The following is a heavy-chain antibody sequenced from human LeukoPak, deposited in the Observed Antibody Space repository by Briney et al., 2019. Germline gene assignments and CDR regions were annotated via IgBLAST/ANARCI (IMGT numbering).Heavy chain of an antibody. V-gene: IGHV4-59*01. CDR1: GGSISSYY. CDR2: IYYSGST. J-gene: IGHJ6*03. Sequence: PSETLSLTCTVSGGSISSYYWSWIRQPPGKGLEWIGYIYYSGSTNYNPSLKSRVTISLDTSKNQFSLKLSSVTAADTAVYYCARAGYIYGYYYYYMDVWGKGPRSPSP. CDR3: ARAGYIYGYYYYYMDV. D-gene: IGHD5-18*01.